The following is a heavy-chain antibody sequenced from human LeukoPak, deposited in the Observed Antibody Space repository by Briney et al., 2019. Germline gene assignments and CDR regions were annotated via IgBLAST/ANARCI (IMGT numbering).Heavy chain of an antibody. J-gene: IGHJ5*02. CDR1: GGSISSYY. CDR3: ARARGVVAAAWFDP. D-gene: IGHD2-15*01. V-gene: IGHV4-59*01. CDR2: IYYSGST. Sequence: PSETLSLTCTVSGGSISSYYWSWIRQPPGKGLEWIGYIYYSGSTNYNPSLKSRVTISVDTSKNQFSLKLSSVTAADTAVYYCARARGVVAAAWFDPWGQGTLVTVSS.